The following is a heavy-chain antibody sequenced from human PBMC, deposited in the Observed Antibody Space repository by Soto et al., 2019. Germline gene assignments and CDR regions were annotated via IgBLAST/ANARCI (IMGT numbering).Heavy chain of an antibody. CDR2: ISWNSGNT. Sequence: EVQLVESGGGLVQPGRSLRLSCAASGFTFDNYAMHWVRQAPGKGLEWVSSISWNSGNTDYAGSVKGRFIISRDSAKNSQYLQMNSLRAEDTALYYCARSPHYCSSTNCRAYFDYWVQGTLVTVSS. V-gene: IGHV3-9*01. CDR1: GFTFDNYA. D-gene: IGHD2-2*01. CDR3: ARSPHYCSSTNCRAYFDY. J-gene: IGHJ4*02.